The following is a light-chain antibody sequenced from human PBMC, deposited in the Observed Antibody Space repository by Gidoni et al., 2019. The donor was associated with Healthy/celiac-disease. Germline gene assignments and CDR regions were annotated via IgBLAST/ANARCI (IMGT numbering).Light chain of an antibody. CDR1: QSISSY. V-gene: IGKV1-39*01. CDR3: QQSYSTPYT. Sequence: DIQLTQSPSSLSASVGDRVTITCRASQSISSYLNWYQQKPGKAPNLLIYAASSLQSGVPSRFSGGGSGTDFTLTISSLQPEDFATYYSQQSYSTPYTFGQGTKLEIK. CDR2: AAS. J-gene: IGKJ2*01.